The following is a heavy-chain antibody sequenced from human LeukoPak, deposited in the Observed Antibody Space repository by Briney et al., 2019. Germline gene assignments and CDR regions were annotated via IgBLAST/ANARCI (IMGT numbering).Heavy chain of an antibody. CDR3: ARVRYDFWSGYAGMDV. CDR1: GYTFTSYG. CDR2: ISAYNGNT. D-gene: IGHD3-3*01. Sequence: GASVKVSCKASGYTFTSYGISWVRQAPGQGLEWMGWISAYNGNTNYAQKLQGRVTMTTDTSTSTAYMELRSLRSDDTAVYYCARVRYDFWSGYAGMDVWGQGTTVTVSS. J-gene: IGHJ6*02. V-gene: IGHV1-18*01.